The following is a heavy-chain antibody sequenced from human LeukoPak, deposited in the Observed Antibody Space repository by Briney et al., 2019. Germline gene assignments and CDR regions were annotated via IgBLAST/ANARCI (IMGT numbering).Heavy chain of an antibody. V-gene: IGHV1-46*01. CDR1: GYTFTSNY. CDR2: ISPSGGST. CDR3: ARGGYRYYYYMDV. Sequence: GASVKVSCKAFGYTFTSNYMHWVRQAPGQGPEWMGVISPSGGSTTYAQKFQGRVTLTRDMSTSTDYLELSSLRSDDTAVYYCARGGYRYYYYMDVWGKGTTVTVSS. J-gene: IGHJ6*03. D-gene: IGHD3-22*01.